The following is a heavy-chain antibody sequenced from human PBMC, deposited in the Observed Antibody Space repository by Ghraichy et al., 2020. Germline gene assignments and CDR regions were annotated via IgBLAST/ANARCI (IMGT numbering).Heavy chain of an antibody. CDR2: ISSGGNT. CDR1: GGSIKSGNFY. V-gene: IGHV4-61*02. J-gene: IGHJ4*02. Sequence: SQTLSLTCTVSGGSIKSGNFYWSWIRQPAGKGLEWIGRISSGGNTNYNPSLKSRVTLSIDTSENQFSLKLSSVTAADTALYYCARETYTFGPEIDSWGQGTLVTVSS. D-gene: IGHD5-18*01. CDR3: ARETYTFGPEIDS.